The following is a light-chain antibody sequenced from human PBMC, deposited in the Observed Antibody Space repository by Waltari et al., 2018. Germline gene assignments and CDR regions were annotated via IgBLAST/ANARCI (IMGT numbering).Light chain of an antibody. Sequence: DIQMTQSPSSVSASVGERVTITCRASQGISRWLAWYQQKPGKAPKLLIYGTSNLQSGVPSRFSGSGSGTHFTLTVSSLQPEDFAIYYCQQANSFPITFGQGTRLEIK. J-gene: IGKJ5*01. CDR2: GTS. CDR1: QGISRW. CDR3: QQANSFPIT. V-gene: IGKV1-12*01.